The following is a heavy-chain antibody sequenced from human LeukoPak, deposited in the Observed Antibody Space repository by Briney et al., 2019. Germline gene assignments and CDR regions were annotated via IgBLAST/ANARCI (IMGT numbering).Heavy chain of an antibody. CDR3: AREGVYAPSGSNGMDV. D-gene: IGHD3-10*01. J-gene: IGHJ6*02. CDR2: ISTRSSYT. CDR1: GFTFGDYY. V-gene: IGHV3-11*06. Sequence: GGFLRLSCAASGFTFGDYYMSWVRQAPGKGLEWISYISTRSSYTSYADSVKGRFTISRDNAKNLLHLQMDSLKAEDTAVYFCAREGVYAPSGSNGMDVWGQGTTVTVSS.